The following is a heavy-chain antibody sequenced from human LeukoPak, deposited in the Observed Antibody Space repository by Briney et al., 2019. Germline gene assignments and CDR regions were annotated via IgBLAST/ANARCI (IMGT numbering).Heavy chain of an antibody. J-gene: IGHJ3*02. CDR3: ARGGDYDDLTGYYLSSFNI. CDR1: GDSISSGGFY. V-gene: IGHV4-31*03. Sequence: PSETLSLTCTVSGDSISSGGFYWNWIRQHPERGLEYIGYIFNTGDSYYNPSLKSRLTLSVDTSKNQFSLKLTSMTAADTAVYYCARGGDYDDLTGYYLSSFNIWGQGTMVTVSS. D-gene: IGHD3-9*01. CDR2: IFNTGDS.